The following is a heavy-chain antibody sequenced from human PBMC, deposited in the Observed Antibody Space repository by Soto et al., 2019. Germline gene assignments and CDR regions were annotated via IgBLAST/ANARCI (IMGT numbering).Heavy chain of an antibody. CDR3: ARESGLLEWLSPYYYYYGMDV. D-gene: IGHD3-3*01. CDR2: INPSGGST. CDR1: GYTFTSYY. V-gene: IGHV1-46*01. J-gene: IGHJ6*02. Sequence: GASVKVSCQASGYTFTSYYMHWVRQAPGQGLEWMGIINPSGGSTSYAQKFQGRVTMTRDTSTSTVYMELSSLRSEDTAVYYCARESGLLEWLSPYYYYYGMDVWGQGTTVTVSS.